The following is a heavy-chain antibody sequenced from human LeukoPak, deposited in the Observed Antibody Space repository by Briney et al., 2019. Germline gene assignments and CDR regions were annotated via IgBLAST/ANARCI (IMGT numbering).Heavy chain of an antibody. CDR3: ARTNYDILTGYYYYYYYMDV. CDR2: INHSGST. Sequence: PSETLSLTCTVYGGSFSGYYWSWIRQPPGEGLEWIGEINHSGSTNYNPSLKSRVTISVDTSKNQFSLKLSSVTAADTAVYYCARTNYDILTGYYYYYYYMDVWGEGTTVTISS. V-gene: IGHV4-34*01. D-gene: IGHD3-9*01. J-gene: IGHJ6*03. CDR1: GGSFSGYY.